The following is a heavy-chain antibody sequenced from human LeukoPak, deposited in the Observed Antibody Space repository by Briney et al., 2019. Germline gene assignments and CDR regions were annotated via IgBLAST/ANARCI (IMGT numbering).Heavy chain of an antibody. Sequence: SETLSLTCTVSGGSINSYYWSWIRQPAGKGLEWIGRIYSSGSTNYNPSLKSRVSMSVDTSKNQFSLKLTSVTAADTAVYYCARDRSSSGRFDYWGQGTLVTVSS. CDR2: IYSSGST. CDR3: ARDRSSSGRFDY. J-gene: IGHJ4*02. V-gene: IGHV4-4*07. D-gene: IGHD6-6*01. CDR1: GGSINSYY.